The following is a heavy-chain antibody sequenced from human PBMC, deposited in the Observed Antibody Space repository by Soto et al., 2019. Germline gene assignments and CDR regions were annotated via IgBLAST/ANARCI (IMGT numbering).Heavy chain of an antibody. D-gene: IGHD6-13*01. CDR1: GGSISSSSYY. CDR3: ARHQTHSSSYVDP. Sequence: QLQLQESGPGLVKPSETLSLTCTVSGGSISSSSYYWGWIRQPPGKGLEWIGSIYYSGNTYYNPSRKSRVTXSXDXXQNQFSLKLRSVTAADTAVYYCARHQTHSSSYVDPWGQGTLVTVSS. V-gene: IGHV4-39*01. CDR2: IYYSGNT. J-gene: IGHJ5*02.